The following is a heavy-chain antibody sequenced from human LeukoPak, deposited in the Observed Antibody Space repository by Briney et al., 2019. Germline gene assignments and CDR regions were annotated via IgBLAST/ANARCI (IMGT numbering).Heavy chain of an antibody. J-gene: IGHJ4*02. D-gene: IGHD3-22*01. CDR1: GGTFSSYA. V-gene: IGHV1-69*13. CDR2: IIPIFGTA. CDR3: ARVPYYDSSGYSYYFDY. Sequence: GASVNVSCKASGGTFSSYAISWVRQAPGQGLEWMGGIIPIFGTANYAQKFQGRVTITADESTSTAYMELSSLRSEDTAVYYCARVPYYDSSGYSYYFDYWGQGTLVTVSS.